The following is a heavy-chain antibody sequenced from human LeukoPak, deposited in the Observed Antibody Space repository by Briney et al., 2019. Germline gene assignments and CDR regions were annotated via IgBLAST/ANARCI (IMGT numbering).Heavy chain of an antibody. V-gene: IGHV1-69*04. CDR1: GGTFSSYA. CDR2: ITPILGIA. CDR3: ARGIVLRFLEWLPPDAFDI. J-gene: IGHJ3*02. D-gene: IGHD3-3*01. Sequence: SVKVSCKASGGTFSSYAISWVRQAPGQGLEWMGRITPILGIANYAQKFQGRVTITADKSTSTAYMELSSLRSEDTAVYYCARGIVLRFLEWLPPDAFDIWGQGTMVTVSS.